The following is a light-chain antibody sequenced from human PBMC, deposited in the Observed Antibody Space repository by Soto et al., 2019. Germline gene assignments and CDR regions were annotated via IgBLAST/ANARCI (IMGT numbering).Light chain of an antibody. CDR1: QGISRW. J-gene: IGKJ1*01. V-gene: IGKV1-5*01. CDR2: GAS. Sequence: DIPMTQSPSTLSASVGDRVTITCRASQGISRWLAWYQQKPGRAPKLLIYGASILESGVPSRFSGSGSGTEFTLTISSLQPSDFATYYCQQSNSKSWTFGQGTRVEIK. CDR3: QQSNSKSWT.